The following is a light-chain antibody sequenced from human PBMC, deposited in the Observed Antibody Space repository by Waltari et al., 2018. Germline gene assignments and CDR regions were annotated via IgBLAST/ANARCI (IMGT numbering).Light chain of an antibody. Sequence: QSALTQPASVSGSPGQSITISCTGTSSDVGSYNLVSWYQQHPGKAPKLMIYEGSKRPSGVSNRFSGSMSGNAASLSICRLQAEDEADYSCCSYAGSSTWVFGGGTKLTVL. J-gene: IGLJ3*02. CDR1: SSDVGSYNL. CDR3: CSYAGSSTWV. V-gene: IGLV2-23*01. CDR2: EGS.